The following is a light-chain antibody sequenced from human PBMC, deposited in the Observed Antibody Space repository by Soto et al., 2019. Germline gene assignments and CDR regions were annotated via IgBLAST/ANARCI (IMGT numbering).Light chain of an antibody. Sequence: DIQMTQSPSTLSASVGDRVTITCRASQSVSTWVAWYQQRPGNALKVLISDASSLQSGVPSRFSGSGSGTEFTLTISRLQPDDFATYYCQQYDSYSEGFTFGPGTKVDIK. J-gene: IGKJ3*01. CDR1: QSVSTW. V-gene: IGKV1-5*01. CDR2: DAS. CDR3: QQYDSYSEGFT.